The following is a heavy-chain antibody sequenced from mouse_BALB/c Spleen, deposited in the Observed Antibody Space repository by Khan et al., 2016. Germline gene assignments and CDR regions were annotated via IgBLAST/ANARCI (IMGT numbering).Heavy chain of an antibody. D-gene: IGHD3-3*01. CDR3: AKCLGAMDC. CDR2: IYPGSGST. J-gene: IGHJ4*01. Sequence: QVQLKQSGPELVKPGASVKMSCKASGYTFTDYVISWVKQRTGQGLEWIGEIYPGSGSTYYNEKFKGKATLTADKYSNTAYMQLSSLTSEDSAVSFCAKCLGAMDCWGRGTSVTVSS. CDR1: GYTFTDYV. V-gene: IGHV1-77*01.